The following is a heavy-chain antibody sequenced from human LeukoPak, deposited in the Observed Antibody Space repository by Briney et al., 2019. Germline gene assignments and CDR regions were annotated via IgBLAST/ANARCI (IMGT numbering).Heavy chain of an antibody. V-gene: IGHV3-74*01. J-gene: IGHJ3*02. CDR2: INSDGSST. CDR1: GFTFSSHW. CDR3: ATGERHGFDI. Sequence: GGSLRLSCAASGFTFSSHWMHWVRQAPGKGLVCVSRINSDGSSTSYADSVKGRFTISRDNAKNTLYLQMNSLRAEDTAVYYCATGERHGFDIWGQGTMVTVSS.